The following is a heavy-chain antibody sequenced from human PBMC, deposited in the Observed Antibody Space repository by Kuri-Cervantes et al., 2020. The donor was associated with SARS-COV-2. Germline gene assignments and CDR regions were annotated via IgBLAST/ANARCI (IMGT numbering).Heavy chain of an antibody. Sequence: GGSLRLSCAASGFTFSSYAMSWVRQAPGKGLEWVSYISSSGSTIYYADSVKGRFTISRDNAKNSLYLQMNSLRAEDTAVYYCAREGGYWDYYYYYYMDVWGKGTTVTVSS. CDR2: ISSSGSTI. D-gene: IGHD3-22*01. J-gene: IGHJ6*03. V-gene: IGHV3-48*04. CDR1: GFTFSSYA. CDR3: AREGGYWDYYYYYYMDV.